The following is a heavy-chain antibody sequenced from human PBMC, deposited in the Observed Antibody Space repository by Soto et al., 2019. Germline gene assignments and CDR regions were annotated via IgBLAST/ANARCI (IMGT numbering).Heavy chain of an antibody. D-gene: IGHD1-1*01. V-gene: IGHV3-30*18. CDR2: TSYDGNNE. Sequence: FLRLSCAASGFTFSNYAMHWVRQAPGKGLEWVALTSYDGNNECYTDSVKGRFTISRDDSKNTLFLQMNSPRPEDTAVYYCAKDKGVFNWATSYFDYWGQGALVTVSS. J-gene: IGHJ4*02. CDR3: AKDKGVFNWATSYFDY. CDR1: GFTFSNYA.